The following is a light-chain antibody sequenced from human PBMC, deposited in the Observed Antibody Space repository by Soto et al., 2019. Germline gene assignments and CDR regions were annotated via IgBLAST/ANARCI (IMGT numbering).Light chain of an antibody. CDR3: QQYGTSPFT. J-gene: IGKJ3*01. CDR1: QSVSSSY. V-gene: IGKV3-20*01. Sequence: EIVLTQSPGTLSLSPGERATLSCRASQSVSSSYLAWYQQKPGQAPRLLIYGASSRATGIPDRFSGGGSGTDFTLTSSRLEPEDFAVYYCQQYGTSPFTFGPGTKVDIK. CDR2: GAS.